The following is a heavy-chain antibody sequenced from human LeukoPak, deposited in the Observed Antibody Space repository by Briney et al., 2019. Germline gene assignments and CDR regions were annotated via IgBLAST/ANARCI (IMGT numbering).Heavy chain of an antibody. CDR2: ISRSSSLK. CDR3: ARVAAAGYYYYYYMDV. V-gene: IGHV3-69-1*01. J-gene: IGHJ6*03. Sequence: GDSLRLTCEGSGFPFSDRTFNWVRQSPGKGLEWVSSISRSSSLKYYADSVKGRFTVSRDNAKNSLYLQMSSLRAEDTAVYYCARVAAAGYYYYYYMDVWGKGTTVTVSS. CDR1: GFPFSDRT. D-gene: IGHD6-13*01.